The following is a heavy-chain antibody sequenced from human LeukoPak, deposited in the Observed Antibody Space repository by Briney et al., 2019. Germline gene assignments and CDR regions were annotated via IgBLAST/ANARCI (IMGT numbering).Heavy chain of an antibody. CDR3: ARDRVAAAGFDY. CDR1: GYSISSGYY. J-gene: IGHJ4*02. CDR2: IYYSGST. Sequence: SETLSLTCTVSGYSISSGYYWGWIRQPPGKGLEWIGSIYYSGSTYYNPSLKSRVTISVDTSKNQFSPKLSSVTAADTAVYYCARDRVAAAGFDYWGQGTLVTVSS. D-gene: IGHD6-13*01. V-gene: IGHV4-38-2*02.